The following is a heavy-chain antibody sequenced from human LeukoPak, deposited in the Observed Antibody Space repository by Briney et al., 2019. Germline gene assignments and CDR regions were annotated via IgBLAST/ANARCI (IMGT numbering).Heavy chain of an antibody. CDR2: ISSSSSTM. J-gene: IGHJ4*02. D-gene: IGHD5-24*01. CDR3: AREGVEMATIVYFDY. V-gene: IGHV3-48*02. Sequence: GGSLRLSCAASGFTFSSYSMNWVRQAPGKGLEWVSYISSSSSTMYYADSVKGRFTISRDNAKNSLYLQMNSLRDEDTAVYYCAREGVEMATIVYFDYWGQGTLVTVSS. CDR1: GFTFSSYS.